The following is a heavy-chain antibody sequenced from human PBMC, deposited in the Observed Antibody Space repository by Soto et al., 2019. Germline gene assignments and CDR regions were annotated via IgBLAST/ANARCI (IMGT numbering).Heavy chain of an antibody. Sequence: SETLSLTCTVSGGSISSGGYYWSWIRQHPGKGLEWIGYIYYSGSTYYNPSLKSRVTISVDTSKNQFSLKLSSVTAADTAVYYCARDSNDYIWGSYRYFDYWGQGTLVTVSS. D-gene: IGHD3-16*02. CDR1: GGSISSGGYY. V-gene: IGHV4-31*03. CDR2: IYYSGST. CDR3: ARDSNDYIWGSYRYFDY. J-gene: IGHJ4*02.